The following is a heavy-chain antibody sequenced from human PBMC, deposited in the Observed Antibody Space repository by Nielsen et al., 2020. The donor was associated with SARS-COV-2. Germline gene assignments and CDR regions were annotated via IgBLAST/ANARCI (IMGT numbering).Heavy chain of an antibody. CDR2: ISSGSSTM. J-gene: IGHJ4*02. CDR3: ARDREPGYNAVDY. D-gene: IGHD1-14*01. Sequence: GESLKISCVASGFAFSSYSMNWVRQPPGKGLEWVSYISSGSSTMYYADSVKGRFSISRDNAKNSLYLRMNSLRAEDTAVYYCARDREPGYNAVDYWGQGTLVTVSS. V-gene: IGHV3-48*01. CDR1: GFAFSSYS.